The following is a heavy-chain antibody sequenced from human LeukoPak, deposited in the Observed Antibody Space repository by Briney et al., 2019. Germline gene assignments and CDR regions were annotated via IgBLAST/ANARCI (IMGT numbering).Heavy chain of an antibody. CDR1: GGSISSGDYY. J-gene: IGHJ3*02. CDR3: ARGGSSGWYLLAIAFDI. CDR2: IYYSGST. D-gene: IGHD6-19*01. Sequence: SETLSLTCTVSGGSISSGDYYWSWIRQPPGKGLEWIGYIYYSGSTYYNPSLKSRVTISVDTSKNQFSLKLSSVTAADTAVYYCARGGSSGWYLLAIAFDIWGQGTMVTVSS. V-gene: IGHV4-30-4*08.